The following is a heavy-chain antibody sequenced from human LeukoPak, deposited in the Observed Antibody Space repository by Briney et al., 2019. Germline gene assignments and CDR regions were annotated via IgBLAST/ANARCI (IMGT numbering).Heavy chain of an antibody. CDR3: ARDRELERNWFDP. V-gene: IGHV3-66*01. Sequence: PGGSLRLSCAASGFSVSSNYMSWVRQAPGKGLEWVSVIYSGGTGGSTYYADSVKGRFTISRDDSKNTLYLQMNSLGAEDTAVYYCARDRELERNWFDPWGQGTLVIVSS. J-gene: IGHJ5*02. D-gene: IGHD1-1*01. CDR2: IYSGGTGGST. CDR1: GFSVSSNY.